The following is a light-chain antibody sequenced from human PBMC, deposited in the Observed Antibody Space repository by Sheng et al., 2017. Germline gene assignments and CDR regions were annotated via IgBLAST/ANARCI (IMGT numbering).Light chain of an antibody. V-gene: IGLV3-10*01. J-gene: IGLJ3*02. CDR2: RT. CDR1: ELGKN. Sequence: SYELTQPPSVSVSPGQTARITCSGDELGKNMLIGTSRSQARPLSWSSLRTRNDPPVSLRDSSGSSSGTMATLTITGAQVEDEADYYCYSTDISGDVWVFGGGTKLTIL. CDR3: YSTDISGDVWV.